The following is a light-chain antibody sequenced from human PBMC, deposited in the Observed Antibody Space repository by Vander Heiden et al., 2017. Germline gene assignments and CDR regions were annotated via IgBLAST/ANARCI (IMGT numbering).Light chain of an antibody. Sequence: DIQMTQSPSSLSASVGDRVTITCRASQSVTSFLNWYQQKSGQAPTLLIYAASSLHTGVPSRFSGRGSGTDCSLTIRSLQPEDFATYYCQQSYIIPFTFGPGTKVDMK. CDR1: QSVTSF. V-gene: IGKV1-39*01. CDR3: QQSYIIPFT. CDR2: AAS. J-gene: IGKJ3*01.